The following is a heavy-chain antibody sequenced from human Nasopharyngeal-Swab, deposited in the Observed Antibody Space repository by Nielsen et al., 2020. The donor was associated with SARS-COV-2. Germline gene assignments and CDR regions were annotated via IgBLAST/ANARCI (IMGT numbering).Heavy chain of an antibody. J-gene: IGHJ4*02. V-gene: IGHV5-51*01. CDR2: IYPGDSDT. D-gene: IGHD3-16*02. CDR3: ARHRSPGGLIGELSLDY. Sequence: VRQMPGKGLAWMGIIYPGDSDTIYSPSFQGQVAISADMSISTAYLQWSSLKSSDTAMYYCARHRSPGGLIGELSLDYWGQGALVTVSS.